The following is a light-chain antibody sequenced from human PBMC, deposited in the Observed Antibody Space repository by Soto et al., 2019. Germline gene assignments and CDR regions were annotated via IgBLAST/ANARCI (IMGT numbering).Light chain of an antibody. Sequence: QSVLTQPPSVSAAPGQKVTISCSGSSSNIGNNYVSWYQQLPGTAPKLLIYDNNKRPSGIPDRFSGSKSGTSATLGITGLQTGDEADYYCGTWDSSLSAGGVFGNGTKVTV. CDR2: DNN. J-gene: IGLJ1*01. CDR3: GTWDSSLSAGGV. V-gene: IGLV1-51*01. CDR1: SSNIGNNY.